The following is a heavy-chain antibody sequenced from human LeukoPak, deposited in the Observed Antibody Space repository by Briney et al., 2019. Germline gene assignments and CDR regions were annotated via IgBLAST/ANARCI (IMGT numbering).Heavy chain of an antibody. V-gene: IGHV3-48*04. CDR3: ARDRGAYCGGDCYLGFDY. Sequence: GGSLRLSCVASGFTFSSYSMNWVRQAPGKGLEWVSYISSSSSTIYYADSVKGRFTISRDNAKKSLYLQMTSLTAEDTAVYYCARDRGAYCGGDCYLGFDYWGRGTLVTVSS. J-gene: IGHJ4*01. CDR2: ISSSSSTI. CDR1: GFTFSSYS. D-gene: IGHD2-21*02.